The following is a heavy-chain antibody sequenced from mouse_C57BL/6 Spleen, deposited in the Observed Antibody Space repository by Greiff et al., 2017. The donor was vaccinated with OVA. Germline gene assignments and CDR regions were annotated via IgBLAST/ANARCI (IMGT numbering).Heavy chain of an antibody. J-gene: IGHJ3*01. V-gene: IGHV1-81*01. CDR1: GYTFTSYG. CDR2: IYPRSGNT. Sequence: VQLKQSGAELARPGASVKLSCKASGYTFTSYGISWVKQRTGQGLEWIGEIYPRSGNTYYNEKFKGKATLTADKSSSTAYMELRSLTSEDSAVYFCARRGGYDYDVAWFAYWGQGTLVTVSA. CDR3: ARRGGYDYDVAWFAY. D-gene: IGHD2-4*01.